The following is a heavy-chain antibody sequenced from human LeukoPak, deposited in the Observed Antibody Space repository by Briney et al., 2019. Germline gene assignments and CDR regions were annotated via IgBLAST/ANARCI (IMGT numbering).Heavy chain of an antibody. Sequence: GGSLRLSCAASGFTFSSYWMHWVRHAPGKGLVWVSRINSDGSSTSYADSVKGRFTISRDNAKNTLYLQMNSLRAEDTAVYYCARVSDILTGYYYFDYWGQGTPVTVSS. V-gene: IGHV3-74*01. CDR2: INSDGSST. D-gene: IGHD3-9*01. CDR3: ARVSDILTGYYYFDY. J-gene: IGHJ4*02. CDR1: GFTFSSYW.